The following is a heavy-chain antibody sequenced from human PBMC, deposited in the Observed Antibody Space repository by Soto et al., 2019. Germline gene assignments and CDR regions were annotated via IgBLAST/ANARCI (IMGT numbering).Heavy chain of an antibody. CDR3: SSRLIGGVGAFKVARF. J-gene: IGHJ4*02. Sequence: EVQLVESGGGLVKPGGSLRLSCAASGFTFDNAWMNWVRQAPGKGLEWVGRIKSKTYDETTDYAAPVKGRFTISREDSKKTPYIEMNNLKAADTAVYYLSSRLIGGVGAFKVARFWGQGTLVTVSS. CDR2: IKSKTYDETT. V-gene: IGHV3-15*07. CDR1: GFTFDNAW. D-gene: IGHD2-15*01.